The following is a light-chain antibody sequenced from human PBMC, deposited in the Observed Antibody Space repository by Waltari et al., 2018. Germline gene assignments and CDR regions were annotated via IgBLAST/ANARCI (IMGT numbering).Light chain of an antibody. CDR1: LSVSSSY. CDR2: GAS. Sequence: EIVLTQSPGTLSLSPGERATLSCRASLSVSSSYLAWYQQKPGQAPRLLIYGASSRATGIPDRFSGSGAGTDFTLTISRLEPEDCAVYYCQQYGSSPSMYTFGQGTKLEIK. V-gene: IGKV3-20*01. CDR3: QQYGSSPSMYT. J-gene: IGKJ2*01.